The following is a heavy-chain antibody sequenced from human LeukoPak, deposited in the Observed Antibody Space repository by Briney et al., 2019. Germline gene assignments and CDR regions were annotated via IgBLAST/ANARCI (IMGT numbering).Heavy chain of an antibody. CDR3: AREWDIVVVPADPPHPKDYYYYMDV. CDR1: GGSISSYY. V-gene: IGHV4-4*07. J-gene: IGHJ6*03. Sequence: SETLSLTCTVSGGSISSYYWSWIRQPAGKGLEWIGRIYTSGSTNYNPSLKSRVTMSVDTSKNQFSLKLSSVTAADTAVYYCAREWDIVVVPADPPHPKDYYYYMDVWGKGTTVTVSS. D-gene: IGHD2-2*01. CDR2: IYTSGST.